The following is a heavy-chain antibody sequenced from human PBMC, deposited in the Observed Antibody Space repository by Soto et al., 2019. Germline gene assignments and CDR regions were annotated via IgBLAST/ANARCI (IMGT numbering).Heavy chain of an antibody. Sequence: QVQLQESGPGLVKPSQTLSLTCNVSGESISSGGYYWSWIRHHPGKGLEWIGYIYDSESAYYNPSLKSRVTXXMXASKNHFAMRLSSVTAADTAVYYCARASSSSSAADYWGQGTLVTVSS. V-gene: IGHV4-31*03. CDR1: GESISSGGYY. CDR2: IYDSESA. J-gene: IGHJ4*02. CDR3: ARASSSSSAADY. D-gene: IGHD6-6*01.